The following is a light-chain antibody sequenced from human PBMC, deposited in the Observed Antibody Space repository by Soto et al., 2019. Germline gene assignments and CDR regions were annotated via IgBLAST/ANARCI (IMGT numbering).Light chain of an antibody. CDR2: GAF. J-gene: IGKJ1*01. CDR3: QQYNDWWT. Sequence: EIVLTQSPATLSLSPGERATLSCRASQSVSSNLAWYQQKPGQAPSLLIYGAFTRATGIPARFSGTGSGTEFTLTISSLQSEDFAVYYCQQYNDWWTFGQGTKVDIK. V-gene: IGKV3-15*01. CDR1: QSVSSN.